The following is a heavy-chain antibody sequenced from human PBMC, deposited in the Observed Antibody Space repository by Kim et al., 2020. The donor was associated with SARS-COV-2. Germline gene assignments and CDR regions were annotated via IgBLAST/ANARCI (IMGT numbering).Heavy chain of an antibody. CDR1: GFTFSSYA. V-gene: IGHV3-30-3*01. D-gene: IGHD5-18*01. Sequence: GGSLRLSCAASGFTFSSYAMHWVRQAPGKGLEWVAVISYDGSNKYYADSVKGRFTISRDNSKNTLYLQMNSLRAEDTAVYYCARDEGGYSYGFWGQGTLVTVSS. CDR2: ISYDGSNK. CDR3: ARDEGGYSYGF. J-gene: IGHJ4*02.